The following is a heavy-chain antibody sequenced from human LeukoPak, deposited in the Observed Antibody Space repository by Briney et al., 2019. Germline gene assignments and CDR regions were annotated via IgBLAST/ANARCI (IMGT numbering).Heavy chain of an antibody. V-gene: IGHV3-9*01. Sequence: PGRSLRLSCAASGFTFGAYSMHWVRQVPGKDLEWVSGISWNSGTIDYVDSVRGRFTISRDNAKSSLYLQMNSLRADDTALYYCAKGNWGSPFDYWGQGTLVTVSS. CDR2: ISWNSGTI. D-gene: IGHD7-27*01. CDR3: AKGNWGSPFDY. J-gene: IGHJ4*02. CDR1: GFTFGAYS.